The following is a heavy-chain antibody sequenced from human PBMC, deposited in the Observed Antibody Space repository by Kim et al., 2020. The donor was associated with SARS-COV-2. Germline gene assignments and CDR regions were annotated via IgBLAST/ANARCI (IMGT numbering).Heavy chain of an antibody. V-gene: IGHV3-11*06. CDR3: ARRGDHDILSGYYFYFDY. J-gene: IGHJ4*02. D-gene: IGHD3-9*01. Sequence: TGRFTTSRDNAKNSLYQQMNSLRAEDTAVYYCARRGDHDILSGYYFYFDYWGQGILVTVSS.